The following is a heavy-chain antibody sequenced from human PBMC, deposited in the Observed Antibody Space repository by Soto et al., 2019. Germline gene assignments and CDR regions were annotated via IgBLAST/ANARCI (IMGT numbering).Heavy chain of an antibody. J-gene: IGHJ5*02. D-gene: IGHD2-2*01. CDR1: GGSISSGDYY. CDR3: ASCSTSAFGWFDP. CDR2: IYYSGST. Sequence: QVQLQESGPGLVKPSQTLSLTCTVSGGSISSGDYYWSWIRQPPGKGLEWIGYIYYSGSTYYNPSLKSRVTIAVDTSKKQFSLKLSSVTAADTAVYYCASCSTSAFGWFDPWGQGTLVTVSS. V-gene: IGHV4-30-4*01.